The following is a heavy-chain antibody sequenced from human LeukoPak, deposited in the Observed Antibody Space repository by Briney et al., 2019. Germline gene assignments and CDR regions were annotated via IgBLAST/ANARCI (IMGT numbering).Heavy chain of an antibody. CDR3: ARVGAQYSSSWYSDY. Sequence: PGGSLRLSCAASGFTFSDHYMSWVRQAPGKGLEWVANIKQDGSEKYYVDSVKGRFTISRDNAKNSLYLQMNSLRAEDTAVYYCARVGAQYSSSWYSDYWGQGTLVTVSS. J-gene: IGHJ4*02. CDR2: IKQDGSEK. CDR1: GFTFSDHY. V-gene: IGHV3-7*01. D-gene: IGHD6-13*01.